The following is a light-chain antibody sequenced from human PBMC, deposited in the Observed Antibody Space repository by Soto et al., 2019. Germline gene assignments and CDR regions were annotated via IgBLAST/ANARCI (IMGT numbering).Light chain of an antibody. CDR1: SSDVGDFNY. J-gene: IGLJ2*01. Sequence: QPASVSGSPGRSVTISCTGSSSDVGDFNYVSWYQHLPGRAPKLIIYDVTNRPSGISYRFSASKSGRTASLTISGLQAEDEADYYCSSYSSSITHVVFGGGTKLTVL. CDR3: SSYSSSITHVV. CDR2: DVT. V-gene: IGLV2-14*03.